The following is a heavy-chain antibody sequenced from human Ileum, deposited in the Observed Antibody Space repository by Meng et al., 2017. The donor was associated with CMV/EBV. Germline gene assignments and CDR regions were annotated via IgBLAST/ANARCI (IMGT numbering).Heavy chain of an antibody. J-gene: IGHJ4*02. V-gene: IGHV4-4*07. CDR1: GGAISGYY. Sequence: VEVGGWGAGLGRAWGSLSLSCTVSGGAISGYYWSWIRQPATKGLEWIGRVYSSGSTDYNPSLQSRVTVSVDTSKNQFSLKLSSVTAADTAVYYCARGSSSWAFDYWGQGTLVTVSS. CDR2: VYSSGST. CDR3: ARGSSSWAFDY. D-gene: IGHD2-2*01.